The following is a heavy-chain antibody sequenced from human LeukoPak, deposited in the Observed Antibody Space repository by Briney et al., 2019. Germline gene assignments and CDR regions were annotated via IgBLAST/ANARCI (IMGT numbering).Heavy chain of an antibody. J-gene: IGHJ3*02. Sequence: SVKLSCKASGFTFTSSGVQWVRQARGQRLEGISWIIVGSGNTNYAQKFQERVTITRDISTSTAYMELSSLRSEDTAVYYCAADPLADDAFDIWGQGTMVTVSS. CDR2: IIVGSGNT. CDR3: AADPLADDAFDI. CDR1: GFTFTSSG. V-gene: IGHV1-58*01. D-gene: IGHD2-15*01.